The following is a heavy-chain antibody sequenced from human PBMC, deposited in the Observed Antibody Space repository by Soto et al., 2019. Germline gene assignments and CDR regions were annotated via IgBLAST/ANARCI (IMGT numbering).Heavy chain of an antibody. CDR2: IYYSGST. V-gene: IGHV4-39*01. D-gene: IGHD6-6*01. J-gene: IGHJ6*02. CDR3: ARRFYSSSSFHYYYGMDV. Sequence: PSETLSLTCTVSGGSISSSSYYWGWIRQPPGKGLEWIGSIYYSGSTYYNPSLKRRVTISVDTSKNQFSLKLSSVTAADTAVYYCARRFYSSSSFHYYYGMDVWGQGTTVTVSS. CDR1: GGSISSSSYY.